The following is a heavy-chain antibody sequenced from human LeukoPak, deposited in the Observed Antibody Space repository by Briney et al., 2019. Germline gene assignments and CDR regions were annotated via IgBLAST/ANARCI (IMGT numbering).Heavy chain of an antibody. CDR1: GYSISSGYY. D-gene: IGHD3-3*01. CDR2: IYHCGST. J-gene: IGHJ3*02. CDR3: ARTVREDFLAGDAFDI. V-gene: IGHV4-38-2*01. Sequence: PSESLSLTCAVSGYSISSGYYWGWIRQPPGEGLEMVGSIYHCGSTYYNQSLKSRVTITVDTSKTQFSLKLSSVTAAHTAVYYCARTVREDFLAGDAFDIWGQGTMVTVSS.